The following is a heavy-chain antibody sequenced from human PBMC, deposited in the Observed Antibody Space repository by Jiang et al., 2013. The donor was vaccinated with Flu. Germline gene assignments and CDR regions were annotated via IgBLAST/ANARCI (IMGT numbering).Heavy chain of an antibody. CDR1: DTFSSYP. J-gene: IGHJ4*02. V-gene: IGHV1-69*06. CDR2: SSLSLVH. D-gene: IGHD5-18*01. Sequence: DTFSSYPINWVRQAPGQGLEWMEGSSLSLVHQTTHRNPGRVTVIADKSTSTAYLELSSLRSEDTAVYYCARGAWGYSYGPFDYWGQGTLVTVTS. CDR3: ARGAWGYSYGPFDY.